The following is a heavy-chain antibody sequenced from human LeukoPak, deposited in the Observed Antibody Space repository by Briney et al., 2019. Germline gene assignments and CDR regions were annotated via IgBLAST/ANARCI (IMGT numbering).Heavy chain of an antibody. J-gene: IGHJ6*04. Sequence: SETLSLTCAVYGGSFSGYYWSWIRQPPGKGLEWIGEINHSGSTNYNPSLKSRVTISVDTSKNQFSLKLSSVTAADTAVYYCARGLGRLAITNYYYYGMDVWGKGTTVTVSS. V-gene: IGHV4-34*01. CDR1: GGSFSGYY. D-gene: IGHD3-9*01. CDR2: INHSGST. CDR3: ARGLGRLAITNYYYYGMDV.